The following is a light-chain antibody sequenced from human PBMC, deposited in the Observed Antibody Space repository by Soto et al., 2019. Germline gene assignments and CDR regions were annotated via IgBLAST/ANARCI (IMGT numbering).Light chain of an antibody. J-gene: IGKJ1*01. CDR3: HQYNNWPQA. CDR1: QSVTTN. Sequence: EIVMTQSPATLAVSPGERATLSCRASQSVTTNLAWYQQKPGQAPRLLIYGASIRAIGIPARFSGSGSGTEFILTINSLQSEDFAVYSCHQYNNWPQAFGQGTKGDI. CDR2: GAS. V-gene: IGKV3-15*01.